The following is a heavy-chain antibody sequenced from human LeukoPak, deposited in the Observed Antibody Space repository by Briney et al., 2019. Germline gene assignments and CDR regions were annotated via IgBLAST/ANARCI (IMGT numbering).Heavy chain of an antibody. D-gene: IGHD6-13*01. Sequence: PSETLSLTCAVYGGSFSGYYWSWIRQPPGKGLEWIGEINHSGSTNYNPSLKSRVTISVDTSKNQFSLKLSSVTAADTAVYYCARVAGRIDYWGQGTLVTVSS. V-gene: IGHV4-34*01. CDR2: INHSGST. CDR1: GGSFSGYY. J-gene: IGHJ4*02. CDR3: ARVAGRIDY.